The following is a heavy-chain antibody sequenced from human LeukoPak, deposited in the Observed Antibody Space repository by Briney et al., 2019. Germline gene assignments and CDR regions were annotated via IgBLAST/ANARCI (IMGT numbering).Heavy chain of an antibody. CDR3: ARLPLDYSSGTAIDY. J-gene: IGHJ4*02. Sequence: PSETLSLTCTVSGGSMSTNYWNWMRQPPGKGLEWIGYIHYSGSTNYNPSLKSRVTISVEASKNLFSLRLSSVTAADTAVYYCARLPLDYSSGTAIDYWGQGTLVTVSS. V-gene: IGHV4-59*08. CDR1: GGSMSTNY. D-gene: IGHD6-19*01. CDR2: IHYSGST.